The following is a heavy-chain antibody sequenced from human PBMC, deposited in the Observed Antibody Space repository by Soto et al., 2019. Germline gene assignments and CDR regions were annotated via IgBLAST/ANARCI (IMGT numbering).Heavy chain of an antibody. J-gene: IGHJ3*02. CDR1: GFTFSSYG. CDR2: ISYDGSNK. Sequence: QVQLVESGGGVVQPGRSLRLSCAASGFTFSSYGMHLVRQAPGTGLEWVAVISYDGSNKYYADSVKGRLTISRDNSKKALYRQMNSLRGEDTAVYYCAKDNGSGCDWLRVGDASDIWGQGTMVTVSS. D-gene: IGHD5-12*01. CDR3: AKDNGSGCDWLRVGDASDI. V-gene: IGHV3-30*18.